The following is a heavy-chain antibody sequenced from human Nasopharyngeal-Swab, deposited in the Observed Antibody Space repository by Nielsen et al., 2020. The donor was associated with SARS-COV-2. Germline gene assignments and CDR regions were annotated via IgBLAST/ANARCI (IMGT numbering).Heavy chain of an antibody. CDR3: ARSTGWELFDY. V-gene: IGHV3-48*02. D-gene: IGHD1-26*01. CDR2: ISSSSSTI. J-gene: IGHJ4*02. Sequence: VRQAPGKGLEWVSYISSSSSTIYYADSVKGRFTISRDNAKNSLYLQMNSLRDGDTAVYYCARSTGWELFDYWGQGTLVTVSS.